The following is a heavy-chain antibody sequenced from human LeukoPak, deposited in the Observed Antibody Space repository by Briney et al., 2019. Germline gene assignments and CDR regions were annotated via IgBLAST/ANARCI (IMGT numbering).Heavy chain of an antibody. J-gene: IGHJ6*03. CDR2: IYYTGST. D-gene: IGHD3-22*01. Sequence: SETLSLTCTVSGGSISSSSYYWGWIRQPPGKGLEWIGSIYYTGSTYYNPSHRSRVTISVDTSKNQFSLKLSSVTAADTAVYYCARSSEGRYYYDSSGFSYYYYYMDVWGKGTTVTISS. V-gene: IGHV4-39*07. CDR3: ARSSEGRYYYDSSGFSYYYYYMDV. CDR1: GGSISSSSYY.